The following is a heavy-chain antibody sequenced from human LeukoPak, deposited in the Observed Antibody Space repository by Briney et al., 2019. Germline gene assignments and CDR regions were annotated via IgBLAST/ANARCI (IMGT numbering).Heavy chain of an antibody. J-gene: IGHJ6*03. CDR2: IYYSGST. CDR3: ARDSHGEGYYYMDV. Sequence: PSETLSLTCTVSGGSISSYYWNWIRQPPGKGLEWIGYIYYSGSTNYNPSLKSRVTMSVDTSKNQFSLKLSSVTAADTAVYYCARDSHGEGYYYMDVWGKGTTVTVSS. D-gene: IGHD3-10*01. V-gene: IGHV4-59*12. CDR1: GGSISSYY.